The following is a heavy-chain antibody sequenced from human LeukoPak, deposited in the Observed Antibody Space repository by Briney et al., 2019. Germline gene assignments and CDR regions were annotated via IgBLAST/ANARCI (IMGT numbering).Heavy chain of an antibody. CDR1: GYTLTELS. V-gene: IGHV1-24*01. J-gene: IGHJ4*02. CDR2: FDPEDGET. CDR3: ATDPRGIAAAGTIPD. D-gene: IGHD6-13*01. Sequence: ASVKVSCTVSGYTLTELSMHWVRQAPGKGLEWMGGFDPEDGETIYAQKFQGRVTMTEDTSTDTAYMELSSLRSEDTAVYYCATDPRGIAAAGTIPDWGQGTLVTVSS.